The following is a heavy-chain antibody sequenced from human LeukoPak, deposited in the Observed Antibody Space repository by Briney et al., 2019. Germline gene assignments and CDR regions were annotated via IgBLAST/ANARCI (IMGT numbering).Heavy chain of an antibody. D-gene: IGHD3-22*01. CDR2: IWYDGSKK. J-gene: IGHJ4*02. Sequence: GGSLRLSCAASGFTFSRYGMHWVRQAPGKGLEWVAIIWYDGSKKYYADSVKGRFTISRDTSKNTLYLQMNSLRAEDTAVYYCARSGDADPYDRAPLDYWGQGTLVTVSS. CDR3: ARSGDADPYDRAPLDY. CDR1: GFTFSRYG. V-gene: IGHV3-33*01.